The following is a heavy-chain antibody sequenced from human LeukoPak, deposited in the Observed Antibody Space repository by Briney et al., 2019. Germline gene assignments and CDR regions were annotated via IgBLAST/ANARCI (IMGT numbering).Heavy chain of an antibody. J-gene: IGHJ3*02. CDR3: ARAGRFLEWLSHYYDSTGDAFDI. V-gene: IGHV4-34*01. CDR1: GGSFSGYY. CDR2: INHSGST. D-gene: IGHD3-3*01. Sequence: PSATLSLTCAVYGGSFSGYYWSWIRQPPGKGLEWIGEINHSGSTNYNPSLKSRVTISVDTSKNQFSLKLSSVTAADTAVYYCARAGRFLEWLSHYYDSTGDAFDIWGQGTMVTVSS.